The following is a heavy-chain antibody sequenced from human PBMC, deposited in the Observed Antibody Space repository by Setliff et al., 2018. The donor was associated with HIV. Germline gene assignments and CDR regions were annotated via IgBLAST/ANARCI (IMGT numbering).Heavy chain of an antibody. CDR2: IFASGDT. J-gene: IGHJ5*02. CDR1: GNSINSYY. D-gene: IGHD3-10*01. V-gene: IGHV4-4*09. Sequence: SETLSLTCTVSGNSINSYYWNWIRQPPGKGLEWIGFIFASGDTKYNPSLQSRVTISVDTSKNQFSLKLSSVTAADTAVYYCARHSGVASPNWFDPWGQGTLVTVSS. CDR3: ARHSGVASPNWFDP.